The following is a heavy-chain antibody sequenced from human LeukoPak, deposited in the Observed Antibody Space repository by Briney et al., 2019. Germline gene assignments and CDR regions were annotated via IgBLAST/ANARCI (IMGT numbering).Heavy chain of an antibody. D-gene: IGHD3-3*02. CDR3: ARVGDHFHWYLDL. CDR1: GFTVSTNY. V-gene: IGHV3-53*01. Sequence: GGSLRLSCAASGFTVSTNYMNWVRQAPGKGLEWVSILYSGSSTYYADSVEGRFTISRDSSKNTLFLQMNDLRAEDTAVYYCARVGDHFHWYLDLWGRGTLATVSS. J-gene: IGHJ2*01. CDR2: LYSGSST.